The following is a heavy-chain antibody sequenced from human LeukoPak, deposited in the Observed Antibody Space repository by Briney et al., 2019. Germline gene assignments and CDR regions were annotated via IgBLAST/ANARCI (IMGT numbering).Heavy chain of an antibody. CDR1: GFTFSDYY. V-gene: IGHV3-11*04. CDR2: NSSSGNII. Sequence: GGSLRLSCAASGFTFSDYYISCIRQAPGKGLEWVSYNSSSGNIIYYADSVKGRFTVSRDNAKDSLFPQMNSLRAEDTAVYYCAREEREQASKLTNAFDIWGQGTMVTVSS. D-gene: IGHD1-26*01. J-gene: IGHJ3*02. CDR3: AREEREQASKLTNAFDI.